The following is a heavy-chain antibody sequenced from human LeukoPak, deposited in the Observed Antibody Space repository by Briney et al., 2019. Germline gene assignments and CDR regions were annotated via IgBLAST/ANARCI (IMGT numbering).Heavy chain of an antibody. CDR3: AKSSYDFWSGYYRP. Sequence: PGGSLRLSCVASGFTFSNYWMSWVRQAPGKGLEWVSAISGSGGSTYYADSVKGRFTISRDNSKNTLYLQMNSLRAEDTAVYYCAKSSYDFWSGYYRPWGQGTLVTVSS. CDR1: GFTFSNYW. V-gene: IGHV3-23*01. J-gene: IGHJ5*02. CDR2: ISGSGGST. D-gene: IGHD3-3*01.